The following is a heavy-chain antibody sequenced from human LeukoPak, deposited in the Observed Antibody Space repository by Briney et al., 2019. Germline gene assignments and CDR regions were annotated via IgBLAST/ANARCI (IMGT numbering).Heavy chain of an antibody. CDR1: GFTFSSYW. CDR2: INSDGSST. Sequence: PGGSLRLSCAASGFTFSSYWMHWVRQAPGKGLVWVSRINSDGSSTSYADSVKGRFTISRDNAKNSLYLQMNSLRAEDTAVYYCARGLQDYGGNRNYFDYWGQGTLVTVSS. J-gene: IGHJ4*02. V-gene: IGHV3-74*01. D-gene: IGHD4-23*01. CDR3: ARGLQDYGGNRNYFDY.